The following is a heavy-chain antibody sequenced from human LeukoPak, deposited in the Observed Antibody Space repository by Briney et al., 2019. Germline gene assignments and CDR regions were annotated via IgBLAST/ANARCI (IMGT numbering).Heavy chain of an antibody. Sequence: ASVKVSCKASGYTFTCYYMHWVRQAPGQGREWMGWINPNSGGTNYAQKFQGRVTMTRDTSISTAYMELSRLRSDGTAVYYCARDRRVYYDSSGYSWWSFDYWGQGTLVTVSS. D-gene: IGHD3-22*01. CDR2: INPNSGGT. V-gene: IGHV1-2*02. CDR3: ARDRRVYYDSSGYSWWSFDY. J-gene: IGHJ4*02. CDR1: GYTFTCYY.